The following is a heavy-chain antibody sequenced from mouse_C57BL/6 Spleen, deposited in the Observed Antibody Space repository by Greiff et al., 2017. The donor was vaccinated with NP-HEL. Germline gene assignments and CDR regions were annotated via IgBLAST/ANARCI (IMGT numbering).Heavy chain of an antibody. CDR1: GYTFTSYT. V-gene: IGHV1-4*01. CDR2: INPSSGYT. J-gene: IGHJ2*01. D-gene: IGHD2-3*01. Sequence: QVQLKQSGAELARPGASVKMSCKASGYTFTSYTMHWVKQRPGQGLEWIGYINPSSGYTKYNQKFKDKATLTADKSSSTAYMQLSSLTSEDSAVYYCARYGYYAYFDYWGQGTTLTVSS. CDR3: ARYGYYAYFDY.